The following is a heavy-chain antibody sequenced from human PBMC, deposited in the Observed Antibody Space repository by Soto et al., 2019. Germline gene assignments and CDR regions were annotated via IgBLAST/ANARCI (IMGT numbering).Heavy chain of an antibody. CDR2: INAGNGNT. CDR1: GYTFTSYA. CDR3: ARANDDIVVVPAASHYMDV. V-gene: IGHV1-3*01. J-gene: IGHJ6*03. Sequence: QVPLVQSGAEVKKPGASVKVSCKASGYTFTSYAMHWVRQAPGQRLEWMGWINAGNGNTKYSQKFQGRVTITRDTSASTAYMELSSLRSEDTAVYYCARANDDIVVVPAASHYMDVWGKGTTVTVSS. D-gene: IGHD2-2*01.